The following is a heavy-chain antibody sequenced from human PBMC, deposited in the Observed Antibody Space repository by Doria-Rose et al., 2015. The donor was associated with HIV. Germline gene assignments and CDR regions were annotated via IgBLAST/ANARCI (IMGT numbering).Heavy chain of an antibody. CDR1: GGSFSGYY. Sequence: QVQLQQWGAGLVKPSETLSLTCAVFGGSFSGYYWSWIRQPPGKGLEWLGEINHSGSTNYITSLKSRVTLSLDTTTKLFSLKLSSVAAADTAVYYCARGLLRGGWNDVDYYYGMDVWGQGTTVTVSS. D-gene: IGHD1-1*01. V-gene: IGHV4-34*01. J-gene: IGHJ6*02. CDR2: INHSGST. CDR3: ARGLLRGGWNDVDYYYGMDV.